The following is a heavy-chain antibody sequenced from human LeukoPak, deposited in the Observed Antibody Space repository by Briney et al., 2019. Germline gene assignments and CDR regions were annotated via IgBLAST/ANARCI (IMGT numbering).Heavy chain of an antibody. Sequence: GAVSVSCKASGYTFTSYGISWVRQAPGQGLEWVGWISAYNGNTNYAQKLQGRVTMTTDTSTSTAYMELRSLRSDDTAVYYCARDLVRGVGEVWGQGTLVTVSS. D-gene: IGHD3-10*01. CDR2: ISAYNGNT. CDR1: GYTFTSYG. CDR3: ARDLVRGVGEV. V-gene: IGHV1-18*01. J-gene: IGHJ4*02.